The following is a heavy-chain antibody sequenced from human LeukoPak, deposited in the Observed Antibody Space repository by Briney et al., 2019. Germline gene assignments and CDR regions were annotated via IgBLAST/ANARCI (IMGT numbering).Heavy chain of an antibody. Sequence: GGSLRLSCAASGFTFSSYGMHWVRQAPGKGLEWVAVISYDGSNKYYADSVKGRFTISRDNSKNTLYLQMNSLRAEDTAVYYCARDPVEGSSWFEYFQHWGQGTLVTVSS. CDR3: ARDPVEGSSWFEYFQH. D-gene: IGHD6-13*01. CDR2: ISYDGSNK. CDR1: GFTFSSYG. V-gene: IGHV3-30*19. J-gene: IGHJ1*01.